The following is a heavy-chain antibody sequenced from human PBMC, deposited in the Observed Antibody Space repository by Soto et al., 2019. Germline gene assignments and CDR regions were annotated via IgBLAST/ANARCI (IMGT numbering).Heavy chain of an antibody. V-gene: IGHV3-48*02. CDR3: ARGGSSSDNGMDV. CDR2: ISSGSITI. CDR1: GFTFSSYS. J-gene: IGHJ6*02. Sequence: GGSLRLSCAAVGFTFSSYSMNWVRQAPGKGLEWVSYISSGSITIYYADSVKGRFTISRDNAKNSLYLQMNSLRDEDTAVYYCARGGSSSDNGMDVWGQGTTVTVSS. D-gene: IGHD6-6*01.